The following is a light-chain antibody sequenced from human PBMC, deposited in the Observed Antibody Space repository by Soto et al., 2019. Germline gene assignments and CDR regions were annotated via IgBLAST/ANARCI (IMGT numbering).Light chain of an antibody. CDR2: GAS. V-gene: IGKV3D-15*01. J-gene: IGKJ4*01. Sequence: EIVMTQSPVTLSVSPGERATLSCRASQSVYNNLAWYQQKPGQAPRLLIYGASIRATGIPDRFSGSGSGTEFTLTISSLQSEDFAVYYCQQHYNWPPLTFGGGTKVEIK. CDR1: QSVYNN. CDR3: QQHYNWPPLT.